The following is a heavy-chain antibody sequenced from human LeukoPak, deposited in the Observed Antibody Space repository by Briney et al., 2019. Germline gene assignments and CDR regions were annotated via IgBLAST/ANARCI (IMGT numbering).Heavy chain of an antibody. CDR3: ATAELWGGYELPNL. V-gene: IGHV1-24*01. CDR2: FDPEDGET. Sequence: ASVKVSCKVSGYTLTELSMHWVRQAPGKGLEWMGGFDPEDGETIYAQKFQGRVTMTGDTSTDTAYMELSSLRSEDTAVYYSATAELWGGYELPNLWGQGTLVTASS. D-gene: IGHD5-12*01. CDR1: GYTLTELS. J-gene: IGHJ5*02.